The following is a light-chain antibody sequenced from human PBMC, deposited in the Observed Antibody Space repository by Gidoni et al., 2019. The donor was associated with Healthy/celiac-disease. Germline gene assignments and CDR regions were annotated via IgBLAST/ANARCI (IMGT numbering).Light chain of an antibody. J-gene: IGKJ4*01. CDR2: AAS. CDR1: QGISSY. CDR3: QQLNSYLLT. Sequence: DIQLTQSPSFLSASVGDRVTITCRASQGISSYLAWYQQKPGKAPKLLIYAASTLQSGVPSRFSGSGSGTEFTLTFSSLQPEDFATYYCQQLNSYLLTFGGGTKVEIK. V-gene: IGKV1-9*01.